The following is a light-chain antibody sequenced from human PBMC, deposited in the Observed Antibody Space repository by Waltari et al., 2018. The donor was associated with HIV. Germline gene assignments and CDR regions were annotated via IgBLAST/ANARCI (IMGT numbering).Light chain of an antibody. Sequence: EIVLTQSPGTLSLSPGERATLSCRARQSVSSTSLAWYQHNPGQAPKLVIYDTSTRAAGIPDTFSGSGSGTDFTLTITRLEPEDFAVYYCQQYDSSPWTFGQGTKVEF. CDR2: DTS. J-gene: IGKJ1*01. CDR1: QSVSSTS. V-gene: IGKV3-20*01. CDR3: QQYDSSPWT.